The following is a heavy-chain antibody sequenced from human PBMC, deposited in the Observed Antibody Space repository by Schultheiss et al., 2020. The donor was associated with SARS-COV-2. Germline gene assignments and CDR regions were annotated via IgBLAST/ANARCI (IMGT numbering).Heavy chain of an antibody. CDR2: ISCGGST. Sequence: SETLSLTCTVSAGSISRSSYYWAWTRQPPGKRLDYMGNISCGGSTYYNPSLKSRVTISVDTSKNQFSLRLTSVTAADTAVYYCAKLSRKWVVAATATHLPLPDYWGQGTLVTVSS. V-gene: IGHV4-39*07. J-gene: IGHJ4*02. D-gene: IGHD2-15*01. CDR1: AGSISRSSYY. CDR3: AKLSRKWVVAATATHLPLPDY.